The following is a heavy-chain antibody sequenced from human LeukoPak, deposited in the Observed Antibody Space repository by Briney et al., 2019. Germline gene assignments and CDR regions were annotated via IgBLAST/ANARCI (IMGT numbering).Heavy chain of an antibody. V-gene: IGHV1-69*02. CDR3: ASGLRFLEWLPVDY. CDR2: IIPILGIA. J-gene: IGHJ4*02. CDR1: GGTFSSYT. D-gene: IGHD3-3*01. Sequence: SVKVSCKASGGTFSSYTISWVRQAPGQGLEWMGGIIPILGIANYAQKFQGRVTITADKSTSTAYMELSSLRSEDTAVYYCASGLRFLEWLPVDYWGQGTLVTVSS.